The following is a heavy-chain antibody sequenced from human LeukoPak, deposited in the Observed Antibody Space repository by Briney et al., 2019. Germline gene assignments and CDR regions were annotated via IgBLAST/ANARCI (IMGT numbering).Heavy chain of an antibody. V-gene: IGHV4-4*07. CDR2: IYSSGSS. D-gene: IGHD2-8*02. J-gene: IGHJ4*02. CDR1: GGSISSSY. Sequence: SETLSLTCTVSGGSISSSYWSWIRQSAGKGLEWIGRIYSSGSSNYNPSLKSRVTMSVDTSKNQFSLELSSVTAADTGVYYCARGCVVSSGTGFDYWGQGTLVTVSS. CDR3: ARGCVVSSGTGFDY.